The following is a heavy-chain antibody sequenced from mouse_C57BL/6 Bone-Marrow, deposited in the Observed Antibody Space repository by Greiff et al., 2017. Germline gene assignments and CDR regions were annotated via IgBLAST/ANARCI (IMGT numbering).Heavy chain of an antibody. CDR1: GFTFSDAW. D-gene: IGHD1-1*01. CDR3: TRDTTVVATGYFDV. Sequence: EVMLVESGGGLVQPGGSMKLSCAASGFTFSDAWMDWVRQSPEKGLEWVAEIRNKANNHATYYAESVKGRFTISRDDSKSSVYLQMNSLRAEDTGIYYCTRDTTVVATGYFDVWGTGTTVTVSS. J-gene: IGHJ1*03. CDR2: IRNKANNHAT. V-gene: IGHV6-6*01.